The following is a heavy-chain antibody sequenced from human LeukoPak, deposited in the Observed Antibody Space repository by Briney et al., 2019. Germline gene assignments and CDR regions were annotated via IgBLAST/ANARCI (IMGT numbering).Heavy chain of an antibody. Sequence: GGSLRLSCAASGFAFSGYAVTWVRQAPGKGLEWDSGISGGGEKTYYADSVKGRFTTSRDNSKNMVFLQTNSLRVEDKAVYYCVKVGAGLNLEYCSGGICYGNSLDIWGQGTMVTVSS. J-gene: IGHJ3*02. CDR1: GFAFSGYA. CDR2: ISGGGEKT. CDR3: VKVGAGLNLEYCSGGICYGNSLDI. V-gene: IGHV3-23*01. D-gene: IGHD2-15*01.